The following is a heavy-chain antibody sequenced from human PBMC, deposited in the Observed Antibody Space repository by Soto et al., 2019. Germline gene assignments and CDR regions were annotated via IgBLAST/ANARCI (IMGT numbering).Heavy chain of an antibody. CDR3: AKDGSACGSGRRCFYYFDY. CDR1: GLTFANDA. J-gene: IGHJ4*02. CDR2: IRGNGDST. Sequence: WGSLRLSCTKCGLTFANDAMTGVRHAPEKGLECVSAIRGNGDSTFYADSVRGRFTISRDNSRNTVFLQMNSLRVEDTAVSYCAKDGSACGSGRRCFYYFDYWGEGTLVIVSS. V-gene: IGHV3-23*01. D-gene: IGHD2-15*01.